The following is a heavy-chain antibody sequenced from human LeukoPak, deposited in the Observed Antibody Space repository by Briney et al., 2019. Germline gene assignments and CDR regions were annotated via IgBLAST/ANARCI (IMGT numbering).Heavy chain of an antibody. J-gene: IGHJ4*02. D-gene: IGHD2-2*02. CDR2: IYWNDDK. Sequence: SGPTLVNPTQTLTLTCTFSGFSLSTSGVGVVWIRQPPGKALKWLALIYWNDDKRYSPSLKSRLTITKDHSKNQVVLTMTNMDPVDTATYYCAHIPPDLSTSCYKCFDYWGQGTLVTVSS. CDR1: GFSLSTSGVG. CDR3: AHIPPDLSTSCYKCFDY. V-gene: IGHV2-5*01.